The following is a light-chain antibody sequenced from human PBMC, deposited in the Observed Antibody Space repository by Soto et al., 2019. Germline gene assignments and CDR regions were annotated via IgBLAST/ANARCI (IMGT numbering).Light chain of an antibody. CDR3: GSYAGGNNPYV. CDR1: SGDVGAYIY. J-gene: IGLJ1*01. V-gene: IGLV2-8*01. Sequence: QSVLTQPPSASGSPGQSVTISCTGTSGDVGAYIYVSWYQHHPGKAPKLIIYEVTKRPSGVPDRFSGSKSGDTASLTVSGLQAEDEADYYCGSYAGGNNPYVFGTGTKATVL. CDR2: EVT.